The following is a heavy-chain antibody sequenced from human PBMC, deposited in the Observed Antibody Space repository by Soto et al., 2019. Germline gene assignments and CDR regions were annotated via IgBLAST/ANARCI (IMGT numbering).Heavy chain of an antibody. CDR3: ASEAGSSGYGPIDI. CDR2: IYYSGST. V-gene: IGHV4-59*01. D-gene: IGHD3-22*01. CDR1: GGSISSYY. J-gene: IGHJ3*02. Sequence: KSSETLSLTCTVSGGSISSYYWSWIRQPPGKGLEWIGYIYYSGSTNYNPSLKSRVTISVDTSKNQFSLKLSSVTAADTAVYYCASEAGSSGYGPIDIWGQGTMVTVSS.